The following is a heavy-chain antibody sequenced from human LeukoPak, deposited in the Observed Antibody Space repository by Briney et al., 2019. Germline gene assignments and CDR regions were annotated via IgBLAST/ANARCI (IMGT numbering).Heavy chain of an antibody. J-gene: IGHJ4*02. V-gene: IGHV3-74*01. D-gene: IGHD3-10*01. CDR3: GRSVAISYGQFDN. CDR2: INPDGSTT. CDR1: GFSISTYW. Sequence: GGSLRLSCAASGFSISTYWIHWVRQAPGKGLVWVSRINPDGSTTYYAHSVKGRITISRDNAKNTLYVQMNSLRAEGTAVYYCGRSVAISYGQFDNWGQGTLVTVSS.